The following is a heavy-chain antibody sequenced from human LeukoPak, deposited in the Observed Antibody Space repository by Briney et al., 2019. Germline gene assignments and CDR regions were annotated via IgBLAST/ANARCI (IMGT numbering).Heavy chain of an antibody. Sequence: SETLSLTCTVSGGSISSYYWSWIRQPAGKGLEWIGRIYTSGSTKYNPSLKSRVTMSVDTSKNQFSLKLSSVTAADTAVYYCARVSPGYDSSGLDAFDIWGQGTMVTVSS. CDR1: GGSISSYY. J-gene: IGHJ3*02. CDR2: IYTSGST. D-gene: IGHD3-22*01. V-gene: IGHV4-4*07. CDR3: ARVSPGYDSSGLDAFDI.